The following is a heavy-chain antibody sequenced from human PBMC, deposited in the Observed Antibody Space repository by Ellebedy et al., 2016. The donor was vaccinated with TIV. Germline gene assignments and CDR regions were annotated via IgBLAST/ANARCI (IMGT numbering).Heavy chain of an antibody. Sequence: PGGSLRLSCSASGFTFSSYAMAWVRQAPGRGLEYVSAISGNDDNTYYAGSVKGRFTISRDNSKNTLYLQMSSLRTEDTAVYYCVKGWKSDCWGQGTLVTVSS. CDR2: ISGNDDNT. D-gene: IGHD1-1*01. CDR1: GFTFSSYA. J-gene: IGHJ4*02. CDR3: VKGWKSDC. V-gene: IGHV3-64D*06.